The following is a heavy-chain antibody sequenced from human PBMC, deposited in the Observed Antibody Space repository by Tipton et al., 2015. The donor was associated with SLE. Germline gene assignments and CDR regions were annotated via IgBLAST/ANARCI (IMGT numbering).Heavy chain of an antibody. J-gene: IGHJ1*01. D-gene: IGHD1-14*01. V-gene: IGHV4-4*02. CDR2: IYHSGST. CDR3: ARGPDRHKGQYFQH. Sequence: SLRLSCAVSGGSISSSNWWSWVRQPPGKGLEWIGEIYHSGSTNCNPSLKSRVTISVDKSKNQFSLKLSSVTAADTAVYYCARGPDRHKGQYFQHWGQGTLVTVSS. CDR1: GGSISSSNW.